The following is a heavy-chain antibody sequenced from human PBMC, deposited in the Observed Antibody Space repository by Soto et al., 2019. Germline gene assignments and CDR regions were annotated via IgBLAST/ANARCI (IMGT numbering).Heavy chain of an antibody. J-gene: IGHJ6*02. CDR3: ARDRGGDHDSSGYYRYYYGMDV. CDR2: LNPNSGGT. CDR1: GYAYTCYY. V-gene: IGHV1-2*04. D-gene: IGHD3-22*01. Sequence: VNLSSKACGYAYTCYYMYWPRQAPKQRLEWMGWLNPNSGGTNYEQKFQGWVTMTRDTSISTAYMELSRLRSDDTAVYYCARDRGGDHDSSGYYRYYYGMDVWGQGTTVTVSS.